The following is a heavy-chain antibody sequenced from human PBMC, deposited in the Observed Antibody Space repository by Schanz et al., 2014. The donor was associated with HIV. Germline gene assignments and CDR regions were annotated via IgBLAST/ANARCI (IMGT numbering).Heavy chain of an antibody. CDR2: ISGSGVST. J-gene: IGHJ4*02. Sequence: VQMLESGGGSVQPGGSLRLSCAASGFTFSNFAMSWVRQAPGKGLEWVSSISGSGVSTFYAGSVKGRFAISRDKSKNTLYLQMNSLRVEDTAVYYCAKMARSVAANTNFDYWGQGTLVTVSP. V-gene: IGHV3-23*01. CDR3: AKMARSVAANTNFDY. D-gene: IGHD6-19*01. CDR1: GFTFSNFA.